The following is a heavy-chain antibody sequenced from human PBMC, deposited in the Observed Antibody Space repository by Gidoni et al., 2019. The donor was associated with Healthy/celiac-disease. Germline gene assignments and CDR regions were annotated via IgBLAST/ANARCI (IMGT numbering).Heavy chain of an antibody. Sequence: EVQLVESGGGLVKPGGSLRLSCAASGFTFSSYSRNWVRQAPGKGLEWVSSISSSSSYIYYADSVKGRFTISRDNAKNSLYLQMNSLRAEDTAVYYCARDGPYSSSRGGSYFDYWGQGTLVTVSS. V-gene: IGHV3-21*01. CDR1: GFTFSSYS. D-gene: IGHD6-13*01. J-gene: IGHJ4*02. CDR3: ARDGPYSSSRGGSYFDY. CDR2: ISSSSSYI.